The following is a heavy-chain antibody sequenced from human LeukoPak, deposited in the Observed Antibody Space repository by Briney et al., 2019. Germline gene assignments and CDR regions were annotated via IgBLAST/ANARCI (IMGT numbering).Heavy chain of an antibody. V-gene: IGHV4-39*01. J-gene: IGHJ4*02. CDR1: GGSISSSSYY. Sequence: PSETLSLTCTVSGGSISSSSYYWGWIRQPPGKGLEWIGSIYYSGSTYYNPSLKSRVTISVDTSKNQFFLKLSSVTAANTAVYYCARHVVAARPGFDYWGQGTLVTVSS. CDR2: IYYSGST. D-gene: IGHD6-6*01. CDR3: ARHVVAARPGFDY.